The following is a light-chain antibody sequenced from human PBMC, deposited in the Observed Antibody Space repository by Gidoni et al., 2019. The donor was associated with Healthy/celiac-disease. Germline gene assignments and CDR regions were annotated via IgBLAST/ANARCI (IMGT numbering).Light chain of an antibody. CDR2: AAS. Sequence: DIQMTQSPSSLSASVGDRVTITCRASQSISRYLNWYQQKPGKAPKLLIYAASSLQSGVPSRFSCSGSGTDFTLTISSLQPEDFATYYCQQSYSTPPETFGQGTKVEIK. CDR1: QSISRY. J-gene: IGKJ1*01. CDR3: QQSYSTPPET. V-gene: IGKV1-39*01.